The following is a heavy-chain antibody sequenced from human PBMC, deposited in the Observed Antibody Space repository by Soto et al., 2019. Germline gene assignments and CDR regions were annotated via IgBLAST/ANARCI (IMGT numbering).Heavy chain of an antibody. CDR3: ARDKPWRWQLVQRVLWFDP. CDR2: IKQDGSEK. Sequence: HPGGSLRLCCAASGFTFSSYWMSWVRQAPGKGLEWVANIKQDGSEKYYVDSVKGRFTISRDNAKNSLYLQMNSLRAEDTAVYYCARDKPWRWQLVQRVLWFDPWGQGTLVTVSS. D-gene: IGHD6-6*01. J-gene: IGHJ5*02. CDR1: GFTFSSYW. V-gene: IGHV3-7*01.